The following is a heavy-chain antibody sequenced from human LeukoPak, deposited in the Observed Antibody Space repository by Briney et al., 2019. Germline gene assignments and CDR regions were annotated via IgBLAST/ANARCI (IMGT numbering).Heavy chain of an antibody. J-gene: IGHJ1*01. V-gene: IGHV1-2*02. CDR3: ARDGYYDSSGSAGFQH. CDR1: GYTFTDYY. CDR2: INPNSGGT. D-gene: IGHD3-22*01. Sequence: GASVKVSCKASGYTFTDYYLHWVRLAPGQGLEWMGWINPNSGGTNYAQKFQGRVTMTRDTSISTAYMELSRLRSDDTAVYYCARDGYYDSSGSAGFQHWGQGTLVTVSS.